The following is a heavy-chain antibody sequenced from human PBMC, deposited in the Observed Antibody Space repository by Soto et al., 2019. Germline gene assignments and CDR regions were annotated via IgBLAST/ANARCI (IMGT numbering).Heavy chain of an antibody. CDR3: ARVGLSRAWDY. D-gene: IGHD3-16*01. CDR2: IIPIFGTA. CDR1: GGTFSSYA. J-gene: IGHJ4*02. Sequence: ASVKVSCKASGGTFSSYAISWVRQAPGQGLEWMGGIIPIFGTANYAQKFQGRVTITADESTSTAYMELSSLRSGDTAVYYCARVGLSRAWDYWGQGTLVTVSS. V-gene: IGHV1-69*13.